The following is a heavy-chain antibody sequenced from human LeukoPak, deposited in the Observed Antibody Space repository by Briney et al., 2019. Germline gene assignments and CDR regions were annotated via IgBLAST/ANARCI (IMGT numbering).Heavy chain of an antibody. CDR2: IKEDGSVK. Sequence: GGSLRLSCAASGITFSRYWMNWVRQAPGKGLEWAANIKEDGSVKNYVDSVRGRFTVSRDNAKNSLYLQMNSLRVEDTAVYYCAKDKPFGDCADDWGQGTLVTVSS. V-gene: IGHV3-7*01. CDR3: AKDKPFGDCADD. CDR1: GITFSRYW. D-gene: IGHD2-21*02. J-gene: IGHJ4*02.